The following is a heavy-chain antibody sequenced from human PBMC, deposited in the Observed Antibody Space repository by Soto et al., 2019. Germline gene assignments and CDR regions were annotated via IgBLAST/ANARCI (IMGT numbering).Heavy chain of an antibody. D-gene: IGHD6-6*01. J-gene: IGHJ6*03. Sequence: GSLRLSCAASGFTFTSYAMSWVRQAPGKGLEYVSGISSNGVGTYYANSVQGRFTISRDNSKNTVYLQMGSLRPEDMAVYYCARRARPDFYYMDVWGKGTTVTVSS. CDR3: ARRARPDFYYMDV. V-gene: IGHV3-64*01. CDR1: GFTFTSYA. CDR2: ISSNGVGT.